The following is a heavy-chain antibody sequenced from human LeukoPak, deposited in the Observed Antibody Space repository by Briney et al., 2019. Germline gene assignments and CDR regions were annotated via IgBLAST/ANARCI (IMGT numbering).Heavy chain of an antibody. Sequence: PGGSLRLSCAASGFTFSSYSMNWVRQAPGEGLEWVSSISSGSSSIYYADSVKGRFTISRDNAKNSLYLQMNSLRAEDTAVYYCARDSGSPQDAFDIWGQGTMVTVSS. CDR1: GFTFSSYS. D-gene: IGHD6-13*01. J-gene: IGHJ3*02. CDR2: ISSGSSSI. V-gene: IGHV3-21*01. CDR3: ARDSGSPQDAFDI.